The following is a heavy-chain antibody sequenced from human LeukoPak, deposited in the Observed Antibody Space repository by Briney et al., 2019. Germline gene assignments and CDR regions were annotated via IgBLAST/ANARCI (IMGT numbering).Heavy chain of an antibody. D-gene: IGHD6-13*01. CDR3: ARDISSWEGGYFDY. J-gene: IGHJ4*02. CDR2: IWYDGSNK. V-gene: IGHV3-33*01. CDR1: GFTFSSYG. Sequence: PGRSLRPSCAASGFTFSSYGMHWVRQAPGKGLEWVAVIWYDGSNKYYADSVKGRFTISRDNSKNTLYLQMNSLRAEDTAVYYCARDISSWEGGYFDYWGQGTLVTVSS.